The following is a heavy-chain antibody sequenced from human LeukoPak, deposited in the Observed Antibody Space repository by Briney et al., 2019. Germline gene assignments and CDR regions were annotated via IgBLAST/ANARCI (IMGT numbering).Heavy chain of an antibody. CDR2: INPSGDST. V-gene: IGHV1-46*03. CDR1: GYTFTRYY. J-gene: IGHJ5*02. D-gene: IGHD2-2*01. CDR3: TRGPGSTSCLYDP. Sequence: ASVKVSCKASGYTFTRYYMHWVRQAPGQGLEWMGIINPSGDSTNYAQKFQGRVTMTRDTSTSTVYMELSSLRSEDTAVYYCTRGPGSTSCLYDPWGQGTLVTVSS.